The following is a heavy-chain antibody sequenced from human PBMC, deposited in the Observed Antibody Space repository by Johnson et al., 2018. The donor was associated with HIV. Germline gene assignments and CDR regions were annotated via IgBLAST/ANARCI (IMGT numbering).Heavy chain of an antibody. CDR1: GFTFSSYV. CDR3: VRDLWQQLRGAFDI. J-gene: IGHJ3*02. V-gene: IGHV3-20*04. D-gene: IGHD6-13*01. CDR2: VNWNGGST. Sequence: MQLVESGGGLIQPGGSLRLSCAASGFTFSSYVMSWVRQAPGKGLEWVSGVNWNGGSTGYVDSVKGRFTISRDNAKNSLYLQMNSLRAEDTAVYYCVRDLWQQLRGAFDIWGQGTMVTVSS.